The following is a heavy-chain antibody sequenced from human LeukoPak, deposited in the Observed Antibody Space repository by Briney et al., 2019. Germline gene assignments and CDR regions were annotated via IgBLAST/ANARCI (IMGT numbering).Heavy chain of an antibody. Sequence: PGRSLRLSCAASGFTFSSYAMHWVRQSPGKGLEWVAVISYDGNYQYYADSVKGRFTISRDNSKNTLYLQMNSLRAEDTAVYYCAKIRGAFWSGYYPLDYWGQGTLVTVSS. CDR3: AKIRGAFWSGYYPLDY. V-gene: IGHV3-30-3*01. CDR2: ISYDGNYQ. CDR1: GFTFSSYA. D-gene: IGHD3-3*01. J-gene: IGHJ4*02.